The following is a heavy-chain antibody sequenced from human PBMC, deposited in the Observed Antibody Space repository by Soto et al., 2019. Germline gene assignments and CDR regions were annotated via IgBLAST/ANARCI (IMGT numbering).Heavy chain of an antibody. CDR2: ILPIFGTP. D-gene: IGHD3-22*01. Sequence: SVKVSCKASGGTFSNSAIIWVRQAPGQGLEWMGGILPIFGTPNYAQKFQGRLTISADEFSSTAYMELSSLRSEDTAVYYCARGGYFDSSNYLAYWGLGTLVTVSS. CDR3: ARGGYFDSSNYLAY. J-gene: IGHJ4*02. CDR1: GGTFSNSA. V-gene: IGHV1-69*13.